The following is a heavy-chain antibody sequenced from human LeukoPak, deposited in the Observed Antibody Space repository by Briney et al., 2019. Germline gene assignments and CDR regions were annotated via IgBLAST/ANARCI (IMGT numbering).Heavy chain of an antibody. Sequence: PSETLSLTCTVSGGFLNTYSWSWIRQPPGKGLEWIGFIYYSGSTNYTPSLKGRVTISVDTSKNQFSLKLSSVTAADTAVYYCARNLIVVFNDAFDIWGQGTMVAVSS. D-gene: IGHD3-22*01. CDR3: ARNLIVVFNDAFDI. J-gene: IGHJ3*02. CDR2: IYYSGST. CDR1: GGFLNTYS. V-gene: IGHV4-59*01.